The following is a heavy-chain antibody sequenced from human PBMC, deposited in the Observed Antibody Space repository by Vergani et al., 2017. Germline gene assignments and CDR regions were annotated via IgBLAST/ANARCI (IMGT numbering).Heavy chain of an antibody. CDR3: ASRVAANGGLDT. J-gene: IGHJ5*02. D-gene: IGHD2-15*01. V-gene: IGHV3-21*02. CDR1: GFPFNHNT. Sequence: EVQRLESGGDLVQPGGSLRLSCAASGFPFNHNTMTWVRQAPGKGLEWVSSISSSSAYLHYADSVKGRFTISRDNAKKSLFLQMNNLRADDTAVYYCASRVAANGGLDTWGQGTLVTVSS. CDR2: ISSSSAYL.